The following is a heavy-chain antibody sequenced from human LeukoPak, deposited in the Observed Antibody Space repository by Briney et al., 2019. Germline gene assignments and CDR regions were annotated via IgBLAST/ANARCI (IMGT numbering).Heavy chain of an antibody. CDR1: GGSISSYY. J-gene: IGHJ6*02. CDR3: ARDHYDILTGYPKPNYYYYGMDV. V-gene: IGHV4-4*07. D-gene: IGHD3-9*01. CDR2: IYTSGST. Sequence: SETLFLTCTVSGGSISSYYWSWIRQPAGKGLEWIGRIYTSGSTNYNPSLKSRVTMSVDTSKNQFSLKLSSVTAADTAVYYCARDHYDILTGYPKPNYYYYGMDVWGQGTTVTVSS.